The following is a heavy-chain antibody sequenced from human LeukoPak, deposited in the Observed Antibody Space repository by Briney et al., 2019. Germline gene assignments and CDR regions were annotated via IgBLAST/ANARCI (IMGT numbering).Heavy chain of an antibody. Sequence: SVKVSCKVSGYTLTELSMHWVRQAPGKGLEWMGGIIPIFGTANYAQKFQGRVTITADESTRTACMELRTLRSEDTAIYYCARGSGETGGYYYVYWGRGTPVTVSS. D-gene: IGHD3-22*01. CDR2: IIPIFGTA. CDR1: GYTLTELS. V-gene: IGHV1-69*13. CDR3: ARGSGETGGYYYVY. J-gene: IGHJ4*02.